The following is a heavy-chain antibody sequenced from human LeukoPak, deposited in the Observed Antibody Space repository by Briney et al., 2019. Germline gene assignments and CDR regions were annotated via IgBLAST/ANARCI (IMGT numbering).Heavy chain of an antibody. Sequence: SETLSLTCTVSSGSISSKNYYWGWIRQPPGTGLEWIGSIYYSGSTYYNPSLRSRVTISVDTSKNQFPLKLSSVTAADTAVYYCARAYYDYVWGTYYDAFDIWGQGTMVTVSS. D-gene: IGHD3-16*01. CDR2: IYYSGST. CDR3: ARAYYDYVWGTYYDAFDI. J-gene: IGHJ3*02. CDR1: SGSISSKNYY. V-gene: IGHV4-39*06.